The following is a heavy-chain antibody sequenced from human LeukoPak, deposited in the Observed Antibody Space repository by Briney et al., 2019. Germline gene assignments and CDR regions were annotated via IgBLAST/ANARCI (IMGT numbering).Heavy chain of an antibody. Sequence: GASVKVSCKASGGTFSKYTISWVRQRPGQGLEWMGGITPLFGTANYAQKFQGRVTITADESASTAYMELSSLKSEDTAVYYCAREDCSGGSCYSGYYYYYGMDVWGQGTTVTVSS. CDR3: AREDCSGGSCYSGYYYYYGMDV. CDR1: GGTFSKYT. CDR2: ITPLFGTA. V-gene: IGHV1-69*13. D-gene: IGHD2-15*01. J-gene: IGHJ6*02.